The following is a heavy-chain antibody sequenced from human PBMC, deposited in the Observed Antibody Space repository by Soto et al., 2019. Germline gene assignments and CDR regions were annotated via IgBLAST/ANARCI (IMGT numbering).Heavy chain of an antibody. CDR2: IYHSGST. CDR1: GDSISSNNW. Sequence: PSETLSLTCTVSGDSISSNNWWAWVRQSPGRGLEWIGEIYHSGSTNYNPSLKSRVSISADKSQNQFSLKMRSLTAADTAVYYCARDIGSFAYGEGYWGQGIQVTV. V-gene: IGHV4-4*02. D-gene: IGHD3-10*01. CDR3: ARDIGSFAYGEGY. J-gene: IGHJ4*02.